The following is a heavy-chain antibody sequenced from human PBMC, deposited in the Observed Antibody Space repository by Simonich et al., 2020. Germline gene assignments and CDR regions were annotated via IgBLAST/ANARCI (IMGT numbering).Heavy chain of an antibody. CDR3: AREEEYYNFWSGYYLGKNWFDP. D-gene: IGHD3-3*01. V-gene: IGHV3-74*01. J-gene: IGHJ5*02. CDR2: VNSDGSST. CDR1: GFTFSSYW. Sequence: EVQLVESGGGLVQPGGSLRLSCAASGFTFSSYWMHWVRQAPGKGVVWGEGVNSDGSSTSDGDSVKGRCNNARDNAKNTLYLQMNSLRAEDTAVYYCAREEEYYNFWSGYYLGKNWFDPWGQGTLVTVSS.